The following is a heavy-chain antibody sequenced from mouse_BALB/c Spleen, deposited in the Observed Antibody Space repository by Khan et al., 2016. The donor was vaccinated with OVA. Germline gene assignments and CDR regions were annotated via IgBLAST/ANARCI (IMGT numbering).Heavy chain of an antibody. J-gene: IGHJ3*01. CDR2: INPNNGYT. Sequence: VQLKESGPELVKPGASVKIPCKASGYTFTDYNMNWVKLSHGKSLEWIGDINPNNGYTIYNQKFKGKATLTVDTSSSTAYMELRSLTSEDTAVYYCARGVYGTRGAWVAYWGQGTLVTVSA. V-gene: IGHV1-18*01. CDR3: ARGVYGTRGAWVAY. CDR1: GYTFTDYN. D-gene: IGHD1-1*01.